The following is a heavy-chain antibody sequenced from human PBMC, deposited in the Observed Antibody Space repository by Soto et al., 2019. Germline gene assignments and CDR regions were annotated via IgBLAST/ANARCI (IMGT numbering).Heavy chain of an antibody. D-gene: IGHD2-2*01. CDR3: ARDPLIVVVPAAHYYGMDV. V-gene: IGHV3-48*02. Sequence: GGSLRLSCAASGFTFSSYSMNWVRQAPGKGLEWVSYISSSSSTIYYADSVKGRFTISRDNAKNSLYLQMNSLRDEDTAVYYCARDPLIVVVPAAHYYGMDVWGQGTTVTVSS. CDR2: ISSSSSTI. J-gene: IGHJ6*02. CDR1: GFTFSSYS.